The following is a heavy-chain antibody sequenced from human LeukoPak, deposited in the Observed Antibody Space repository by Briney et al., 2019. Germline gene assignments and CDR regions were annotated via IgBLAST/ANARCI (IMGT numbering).Heavy chain of an antibody. Sequence: GASVKVSCKASGGTFSSYAISWVRQAPGQGLEWMGGIIPIFGTANYAQKLQGRVTMTTDTSTSTAYMELRSLRSDDTAVYYCARDRATYDYVWGSYRYTEDFDYWGQGTLVTVSS. CDR1: GGTFSSYA. CDR3: ARDRATYDYVWGSYRYTEDFDY. CDR2: IIPIFGTA. J-gene: IGHJ4*02. V-gene: IGHV1-69*05. D-gene: IGHD3-16*02.